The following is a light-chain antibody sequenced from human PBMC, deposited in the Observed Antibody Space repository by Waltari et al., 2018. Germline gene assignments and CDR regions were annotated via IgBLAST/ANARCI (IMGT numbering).Light chain of an antibody. V-gene: IGLV2-23*02. CDR2: DVS. CDR3: CSYAGSGTYV. J-gene: IGLJ1*01. CDR1: SSDVGGYKY. Sequence: QSALTQPASVSGSPGQPITISCTGTSSDVGGYKYVPWYQQHPGKAPKVMIYDVSERPSGVSNRFSGSKSANTASLTIAGLQAEDEADYYCCSYAGSGTYVFGSGTKVTVL.